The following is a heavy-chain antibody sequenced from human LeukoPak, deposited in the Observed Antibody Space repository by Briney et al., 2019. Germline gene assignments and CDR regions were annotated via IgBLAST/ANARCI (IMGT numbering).Heavy chain of an antibody. D-gene: IGHD1-7*01. CDR2: IFYNGNT. J-gene: IGHJ4*02. Sequence: SETLSLTCTVSDGSMSPYYWSWIRQSPGKGLEWIAYIFYNGNTKYNPSLWSRVTISIDTSRNQFFLNLNSVTAADTAVYYCARDGNWNYAGYFDYWGQGTLVTVSS. CDR3: ARDGNWNYAGYFDY. CDR1: DGSMSPYY. V-gene: IGHV4-59*12.